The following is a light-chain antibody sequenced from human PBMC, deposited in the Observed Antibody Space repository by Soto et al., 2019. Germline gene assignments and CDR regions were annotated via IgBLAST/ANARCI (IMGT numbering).Light chain of an antibody. V-gene: IGLV2-8*01. CDR3: SSYAGSNNYV. CDR2: EVS. CDR1: SSDVGGYNS. Sequence: QSALTQPASASGSPGQSVTISCTGTSSDVGGYNSVSWYQHHPGKAPKLMIYEVSKRPSGVPDRFSGSKSANTASLTVSGLQAEDEADYYCSSYAGSNNYVFGTGTKVTVL. J-gene: IGLJ1*01.